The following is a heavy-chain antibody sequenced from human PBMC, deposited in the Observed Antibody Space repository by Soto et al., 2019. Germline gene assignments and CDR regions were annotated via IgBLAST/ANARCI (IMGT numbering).Heavy chain of an antibody. Sequence: SETLSLTCTVSGGSISSSSYYWGWIRQPPGKGLEWIGSIYYSGSTYYNPSLKSRVTISVDTSKNQFSLKLSSVTAADTAVYYCARRISWQLGGNDYWGQGTLVTSPQ. CDR2: IYYSGST. CDR3: ARRISWQLGGNDY. D-gene: IGHD6-13*01. J-gene: IGHJ4*02. CDR1: GGSISSSSYY. V-gene: IGHV4-39*01.